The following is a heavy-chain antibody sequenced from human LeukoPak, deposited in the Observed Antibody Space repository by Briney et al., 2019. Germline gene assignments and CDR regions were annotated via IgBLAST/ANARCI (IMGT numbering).Heavy chain of an antibody. J-gene: IGHJ6*03. D-gene: IGHD6-19*01. Sequence: PGGSLRLSCRASAFIFSNHGMHWVRQAPGKGLEWVSFIRYDGSRKYYADSVKGRFTISRDNSKNTLDLQMSSLTTGDTAVYYCARGNSAGWYEYMDVWGKGTTVIVSS. CDR3: ARGNSAGWYEYMDV. CDR2: IRYDGSRK. CDR1: AFIFSNHG. V-gene: IGHV3-30*02.